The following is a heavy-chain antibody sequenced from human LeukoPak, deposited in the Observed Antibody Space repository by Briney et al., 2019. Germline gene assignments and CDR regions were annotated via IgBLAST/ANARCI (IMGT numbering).Heavy chain of an antibody. CDR2: ISSSSSTI. Sequence: GGSLRLSCAASGFTFSSYSMNWVRQAPGKGLEWVSYISSSSSTIYYADSVKGRFTISRDNAKNSLYLQMNSLRAEDTAVYYCAGGAGTGTTDYWGQGTLVTVSS. D-gene: IGHD1-7*01. V-gene: IGHV3-48*01. J-gene: IGHJ4*02. CDR3: AGGAGTGTTDY. CDR1: GFTFSSYS.